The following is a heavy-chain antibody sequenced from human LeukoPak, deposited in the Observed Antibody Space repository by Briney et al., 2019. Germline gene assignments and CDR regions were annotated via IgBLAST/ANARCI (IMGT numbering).Heavy chain of an antibody. CDR2: IKQDGSEK. V-gene: IGHV3-7*01. D-gene: IGHD5-18*01. Sequence: GGSLRLSCAASGFTVSNNYMSWVRQAPGKGLEWVANIKQDGSEKYYVDSVKGRFTISRDNAKNSLYLQMNSLRAEDTAVYYCASLNSYGRVDPSWGQGTLVTVSS. J-gene: IGHJ4*02. CDR1: GFTVSNNY. CDR3: ASLNSYGRVDPS.